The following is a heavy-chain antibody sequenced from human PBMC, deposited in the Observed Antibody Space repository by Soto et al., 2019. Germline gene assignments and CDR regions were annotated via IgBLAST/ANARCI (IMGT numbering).Heavy chain of an antibody. V-gene: IGHV4-59*08. CDR2: SYYSGST. J-gene: IGHJ4*01. CDR1: GGSISSYY. Sequence: QVQLQESGPGLVKPSETLSLTCTVSGGSISSYYWSWIRQPPGKGLEWIGYSYYSGSTNYNPSLKSRVPISVDPSNSEFSLKLSSVTAADPAVYYCARHATLHGDYDYWGHGTLVTVSS. D-gene: IGHD4-17*01. CDR3: ARHATLHGDYDY.